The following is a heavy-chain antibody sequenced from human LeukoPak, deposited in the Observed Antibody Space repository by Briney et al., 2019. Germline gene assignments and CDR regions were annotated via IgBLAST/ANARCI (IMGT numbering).Heavy chain of an antibody. J-gene: IGHJ4*02. V-gene: IGHV3-64D*06. CDR1: GFTFSSYA. Sequence: PGGSLRLSCSASGFTFSSYAMHWVRQAPGKGLEYVSAISSNGGSTYYADSVKGRFTISRDNSMNTLYLQMSSLRAEDTAVYYCVKDKVAERWLQLSYFDYWGQGTLVTVSS. D-gene: IGHD5-24*01. CDR2: ISSNGGST. CDR3: VKDKVAERWLQLSYFDY.